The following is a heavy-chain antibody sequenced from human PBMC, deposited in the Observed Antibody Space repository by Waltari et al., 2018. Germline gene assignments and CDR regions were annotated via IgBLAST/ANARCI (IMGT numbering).Heavy chain of an antibody. CDR1: GGTFSSYA. D-gene: IGHD5-18*01. V-gene: IGHV1-69*01. CDR3: AGEPAAMGRVYYYGMDV. CDR2: VIPTFGTA. J-gene: IGHJ6*02. Sequence: QVQLVQSGAEVKKPGSSVKVSCKASGGTFSSYAISWVRQAPGQGLEWLGGVIPTFGTANYAQEFQGRVTMTADESTGTAYMEGGSGRSEETAVYYGAGEPAAMGRVYYYGMDVWGQGTTVTVSS.